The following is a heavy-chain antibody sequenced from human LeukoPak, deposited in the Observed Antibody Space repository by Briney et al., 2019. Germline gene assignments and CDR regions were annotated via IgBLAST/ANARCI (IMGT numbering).Heavy chain of an antibody. Sequence: ASVKVSCKASRYTFTSYYMHWVRQAPGQGLEWMGIINPSGGSTSYAQKLQGRVTMTTDTSTSTAYMELRSLRSDDTAVYYCAREGANYGDYRLPGDYWGQGTLVTVSS. J-gene: IGHJ4*02. V-gene: IGHV1-46*01. CDR3: AREGANYGDYRLPGDY. CDR1: RYTFTSYY. CDR2: INPSGGST. D-gene: IGHD4-17*01.